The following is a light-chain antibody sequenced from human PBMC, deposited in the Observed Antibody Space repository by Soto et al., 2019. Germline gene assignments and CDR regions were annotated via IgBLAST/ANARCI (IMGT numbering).Light chain of an antibody. CDR2: DVS. Sequence: DIQMTQSPSTLSASVGDRVTITCRASQSISTRLAWYQQKPGKAPNLLIYDVSSLESGVPSRFSGGGSGTEFTLTISSLQPDDFATYYCQQYNIYPRTFGQGTKLEIK. CDR3: QQYNIYPRT. J-gene: IGKJ2*01. CDR1: QSISTR. V-gene: IGKV1-5*01.